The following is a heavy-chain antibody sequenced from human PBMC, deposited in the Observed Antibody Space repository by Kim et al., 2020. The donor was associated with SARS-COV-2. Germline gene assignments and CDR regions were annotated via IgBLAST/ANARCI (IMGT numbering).Heavy chain of an antibody. J-gene: IGHJ4*02. D-gene: IGHD6-19*01. CDR2: IFYTGKT. V-gene: IGHV4-59*08. CDR1: GASIGTDY. Sequence: SETLSLTCTISGASIGTDYWTWIRQSPGRGLEWIGYIFYTGKTSYNPSLRSRVSLSLDTSRNQFSLRLNSVTAADTAVYFCARLPDINGWPFDYWAPGT. CDR3: ARLPDINGWPFDY.